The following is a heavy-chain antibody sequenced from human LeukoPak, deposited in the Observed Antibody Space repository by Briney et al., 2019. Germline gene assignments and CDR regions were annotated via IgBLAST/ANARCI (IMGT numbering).Heavy chain of an antibody. CDR2: IYYSGST. Sequence: PSETLSLTCTVSGGSISSYYWSWIRQLPGKGLEWIGYIYYSGSTNYNPSLKSRVTISVDTSKNQFSLKLSSVTAADTAVYYCARRYSYGASDAFDIWGQGTMVTVSS. CDR1: GGSISSYY. CDR3: ARRYSYGASDAFDI. V-gene: IGHV4-59*08. J-gene: IGHJ3*02. D-gene: IGHD5-18*01.